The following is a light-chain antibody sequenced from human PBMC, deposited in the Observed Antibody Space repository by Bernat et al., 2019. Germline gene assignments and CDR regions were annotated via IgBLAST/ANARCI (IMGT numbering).Light chain of an antibody. V-gene: IGKV3-20*01. Sequence: EIVLTQSPGTLSLSPGERATLLCRASQSVSSNYLAWYQQKPGQAPRLLIYGASSRVTGIPDRFSGSGSGTDFTLTISRLEPEDFAVYYCQQYGSSPTFGPGTKVDIK. CDR1: QSVSSNY. CDR3: QQYGSSPT. J-gene: IGKJ3*01. CDR2: GAS.